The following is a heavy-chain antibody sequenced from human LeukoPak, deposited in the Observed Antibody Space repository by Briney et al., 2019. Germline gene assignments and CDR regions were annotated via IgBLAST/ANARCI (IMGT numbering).Heavy chain of an antibody. CDR3: ARGGSTMVRGAARAFDY. Sequence: ASETLSLTCTASGRSISSSYWSWIRQPPGKGLEWIGYIYYSGSTNYNPSLKSRVTISVDTSKNQFSLKLSSVTAADTAVYYCARGGSTMVRGAARAFDYWGQGTLVTVSS. V-gene: IGHV4-59*01. CDR1: GRSISSSY. D-gene: IGHD3-10*01. J-gene: IGHJ4*02. CDR2: IYYSGST.